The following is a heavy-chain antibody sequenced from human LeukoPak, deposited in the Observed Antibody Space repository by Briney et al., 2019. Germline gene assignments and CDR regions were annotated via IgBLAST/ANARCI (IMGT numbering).Heavy chain of an antibody. Sequence: ASVKVSCKASGYTFTGYYMHWVRQAPGQGLEWMGRINPNSGGTNYAQKFQGRVTMTRDTSISTAYMELSRLRSDDTAVYYCARGLIRQQLSPEYFQHWGQGTLVTVSS. CDR3: ARGLIRQQLSPEYFQH. V-gene: IGHV1-2*06. J-gene: IGHJ1*01. D-gene: IGHD6-13*01. CDR2: INPNSGGT. CDR1: GYTFTGYY.